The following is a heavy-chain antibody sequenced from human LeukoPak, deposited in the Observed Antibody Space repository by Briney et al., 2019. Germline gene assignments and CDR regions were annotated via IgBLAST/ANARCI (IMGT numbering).Heavy chain of an antibody. D-gene: IGHD6-19*01. CDR3: ARDYSGWYYFDY. CDR1: GGSISSYY. CDR2: VYYSGST. J-gene: IGHJ4*02. V-gene: IGHV4-59*01. Sequence: SETLSLTCTVSGGSISSYYWSWIRQPPGKGLEWIGYVYYSGSTKYIPSLKSRVTISVNTSKNQFSLNLSSVTAADTAVYYCARDYSGWYYFDYWGQGTQVTVSS.